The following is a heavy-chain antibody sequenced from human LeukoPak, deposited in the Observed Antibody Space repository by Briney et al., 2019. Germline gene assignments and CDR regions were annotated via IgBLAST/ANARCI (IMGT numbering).Heavy chain of an antibody. V-gene: IGHV1-2*02. Sequence: ASVRVSCKASGYTFTGYYMHWVRQAPGQGLEWMGWINPNSGGTNHAQKFQGRVTMTRDTSISTAYMELSRLRSDDTAVYYCARDRGYDFWSGYYGFYFDYWGQGTLVTVSS. D-gene: IGHD3-3*01. CDR3: ARDRGYDFWSGYYGFYFDY. CDR2: INPNSGGT. J-gene: IGHJ4*02. CDR1: GYTFTGYY.